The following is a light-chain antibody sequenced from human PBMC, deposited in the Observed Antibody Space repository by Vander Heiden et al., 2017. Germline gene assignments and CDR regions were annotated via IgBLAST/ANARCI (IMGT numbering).Light chain of an antibody. CDR3: QVWDSSSDHYV. CDR2: DAS. Sequence: SYVLTQPPSVSVAPGQTATITCGGNNIEDKTVHWYQQKPGQAPVLVVYDASARPSGIPERFSCSNSGHTATLTISRVEAGDEADYYCQVWDSSSDHYVFGIGTKVTVL. CDR1: NIEDKT. V-gene: IGLV3-21*02. J-gene: IGLJ1*01.